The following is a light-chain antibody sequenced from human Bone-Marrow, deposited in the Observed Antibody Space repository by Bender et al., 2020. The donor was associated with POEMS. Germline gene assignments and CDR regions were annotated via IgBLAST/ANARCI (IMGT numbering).Light chain of an antibody. Sequence: SYVLTHPPSVSVAPGQTARISCGGDKIETVTVHWYQQKPGQAPVLVVYDDTSRPPGIPDRFSGSRSDNPATLTIRTVETGDEADYYCQVWDGWSGQNVVFGGGTRLTVL. J-gene: IGLJ2*01. CDR1: KIETVT. V-gene: IGLV3-21*02. CDR3: QVWDGWSGQNVV. CDR2: DDT.